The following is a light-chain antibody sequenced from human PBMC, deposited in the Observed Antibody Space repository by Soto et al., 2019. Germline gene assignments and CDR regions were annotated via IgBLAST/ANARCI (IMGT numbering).Light chain of an antibody. J-gene: IGLJ2*01. V-gene: IGLV2-23*01. CDR2: EAT. CDR3: CAYAGSGNVV. CDR1: SNDVGRYNL. Sequence: HSVLTQPASVSGSPEQSITISCTGTSNDVGRYNLVSWYQQHPGKAPKVMIYEATKRPSGVSNRFSGSKSGNTASLTISGLQAEDEADYYCCAYAGSGNVVFGGGTKLTVL.